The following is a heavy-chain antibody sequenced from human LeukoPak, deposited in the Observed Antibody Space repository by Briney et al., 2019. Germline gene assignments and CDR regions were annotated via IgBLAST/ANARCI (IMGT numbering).Heavy chain of an antibody. D-gene: IGHD3-3*01. CDR2: IYFTGRT. CDR1: GGSISTYY. J-gene: IGHJ4*02. V-gene: IGHV4-59*01. CDR3: ARGGYDSDFDY. Sequence: PSETLSLTCTVSGGSISTYYWSWIRLPPGKGLEWIAYIYFTGRTQYNPSLKNRVTISVDTSKNQFSLRLSSVTPADTAVYYCARGGYDSDFDYWGQGTRVTASS.